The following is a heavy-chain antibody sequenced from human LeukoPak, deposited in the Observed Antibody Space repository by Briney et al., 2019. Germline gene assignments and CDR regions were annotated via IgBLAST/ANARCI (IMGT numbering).Heavy chain of an antibody. CDR1: GGSISSYY. V-gene: IGHV4-59*12. CDR3: ARGPRWLYSTPGDAFDI. D-gene: IGHD2-2*02. Sequence: HPSEILSLTCTVSGGSISSYYWSWIRQPPGKGLEWIGYIYYSGSTNYNPSLKSRVTISVDTSKNQFSLKLSSVTAADTAAYYCARGPRWLYSTPGDAFDIWGQGTMVTVSS. J-gene: IGHJ3*02. CDR2: IYYSGST.